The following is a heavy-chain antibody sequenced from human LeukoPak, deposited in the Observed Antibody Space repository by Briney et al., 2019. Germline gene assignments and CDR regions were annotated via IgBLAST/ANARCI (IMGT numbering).Heavy chain of an antibody. CDR3: ARGAGLYSGYDNNWFDP. Sequence: SETLSLTCTVSGGSISNYYWSWIRQPAGKGLEWIGRIYTSGSTTYNPSLKSRVTMSADTSKNQFSLKLSSVTAADTAVYYCARGAGLYSGYDNNWFDPWGRGTLVTVSS. J-gene: IGHJ5*02. D-gene: IGHD5-12*01. V-gene: IGHV4-4*07. CDR2: IYTSGST. CDR1: GGSISNYY.